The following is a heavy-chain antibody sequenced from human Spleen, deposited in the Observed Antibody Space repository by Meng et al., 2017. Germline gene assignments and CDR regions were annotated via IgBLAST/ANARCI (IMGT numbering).Heavy chain of an antibody. D-gene: IGHD2-2*01. CDR1: GFIFNNYA. Sequence: GGSLRLSCAASGFIFNNYAMHWVRQAPGKGLEWVAVISYDGSNKYYADSVKGRFTISRDNSKNTLYLQMNSLRAEDTAVYYCAKALTIVVVPAAMDYYYYGMDVWGQGTTVTVSS. J-gene: IGHJ6*02. V-gene: IGHV3-30*04. CDR2: ISYDGSNK. CDR3: AKALTIVVVPAAMDYYYYGMDV.